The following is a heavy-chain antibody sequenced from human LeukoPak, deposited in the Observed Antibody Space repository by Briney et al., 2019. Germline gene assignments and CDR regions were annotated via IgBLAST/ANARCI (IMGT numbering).Heavy chain of an antibody. V-gene: IGHV4-39*07. CDR2: INHSGST. CDR1: GGSISSSSYY. CDR3: ARGYRRPSSGWSRGAFDI. Sequence: SETLSLTCTVSGGSISSSSYYWGWIRQPPGKGLEWIGEINHSGSTNYNPSLKSRVTISVDTSKNQFSLKLSSVTAADTAVYYCARGYRRPSSGWSRGAFDIWGQGTMVTVSS. J-gene: IGHJ3*02. D-gene: IGHD6-19*01.